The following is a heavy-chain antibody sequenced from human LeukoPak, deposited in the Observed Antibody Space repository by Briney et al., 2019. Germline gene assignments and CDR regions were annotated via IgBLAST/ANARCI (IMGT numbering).Heavy chain of an antibody. CDR2: ISWNSGSI. V-gene: IGHV3-9*01. J-gene: IGHJ4*02. CDR1: GFTFDDYA. CDR3: ARVAPTVVDY. D-gene: IGHD4-23*01. Sequence: PGRSLRLSCAASGFTFDDYAMHWVRQAPGKGLEWVSGISWNSGSIGYADSVKGRFTISRDNAKNTLYLQMNGLRAEDTAVYYCARVAPTVVDYWGQGTLVTVSS.